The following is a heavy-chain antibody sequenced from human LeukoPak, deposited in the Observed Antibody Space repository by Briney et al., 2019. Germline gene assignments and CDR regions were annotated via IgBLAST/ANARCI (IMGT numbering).Heavy chain of an antibody. Sequence: SETLSLTCAVYGRSFSGYYWSWIRQPPGKGLEWIGEINHSGSTNYNPSLKSRVTISVDTSKNQFSLKLSSVTAADTAVYYCARTGHCSGGSCYSSDYWGQGTLVTVSS. CDR3: ARTGHCSGGSCYSSDY. J-gene: IGHJ4*02. CDR1: GRSFSGYY. V-gene: IGHV4-34*01. CDR2: INHSGST. D-gene: IGHD2-15*01.